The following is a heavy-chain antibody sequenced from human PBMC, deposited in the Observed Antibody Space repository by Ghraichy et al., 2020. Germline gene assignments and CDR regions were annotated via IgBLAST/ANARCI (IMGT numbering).Heavy chain of an antibody. Sequence: GGSLSLSCAVSGFTFSSYWMSWVRQAPGKGLEWVANIKQDGSEKYYVDSVKGRFTISRDNAKNSLYLQMNSLRVEDTAVYYCAREVSSGWYSFYFDYWGQGTLVTVSS. CDR1: GFTFSSYW. J-gene: IGHJ4*02. CDR2: IKQDGSEK. CDR3: AREVSSGWYSFYFDY. D-gene: IGHD6-19*01. V-gene: IGHV3-7*03.